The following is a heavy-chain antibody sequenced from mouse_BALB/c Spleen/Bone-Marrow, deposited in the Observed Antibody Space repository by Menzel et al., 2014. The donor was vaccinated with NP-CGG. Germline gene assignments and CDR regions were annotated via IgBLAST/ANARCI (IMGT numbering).Heavy chain of an antibody. Sequence: VQLQQSGPELVKPGASVKMSCKASGYTFTSYVMHWVKQKPGQGLEWIGYINPYSDGTKYNEKFKGMATLTSDRSSSTAYMELSSLTSEDSAVYYCAKGGNYRYDFDYWCQGPLSQSPQ. CDR3: AKGGNYRYDFDY. CDR2: INPYSDGT. D-gene: IGHD2-14*01. V-gene: IGHV1-14*01. J-gene: IGHJ2*01. CDR1: GYTFTSYV.